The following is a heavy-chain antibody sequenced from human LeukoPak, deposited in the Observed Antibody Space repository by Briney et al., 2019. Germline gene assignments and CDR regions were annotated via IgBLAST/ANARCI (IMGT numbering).Heavy chain of an antibody. J-gene: IGHJ4*02. D-gene: IGHD3-3*01. CDR2: INTNTGNP. Sequence: ASVKVSCKASGYTFTSYAMNWVRQAPGQGLEWMGRINTNTGNPTYAQGFTGRFVFSLDTSVSTAYLQISSLKAEDTAVYYCARDLGYYDFWSGYYPNPDYWGQGTLVTVSS. CDR3: ARDLGYYDFWSGYYPNPDY. V-gene: IGHV7-4-1*02. CDR1: GYTFTSYA.